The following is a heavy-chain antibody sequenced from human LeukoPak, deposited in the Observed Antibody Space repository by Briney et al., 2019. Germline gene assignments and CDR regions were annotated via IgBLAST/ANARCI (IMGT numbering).Heavy chain of an antibody. J-gene: IGHJ4*02. V-gene: IGHV3-23*01. D-gene: IGHD3-16*02. CDR2: ISGSGGST. CDR1: GFTFTNYA. Sequence: GGSLRLSCAASGFTFTNYAMSWVRQAPGKGLEWVSAISGSGGSTYYADSVKGRFTISRDNSKNTLYLQMNSLRAEDTAVYYCAKDFARYVWGSYRLNYFDYWGQGTLVTVSS. CDR3: AKDFARYVWGSYRLNYFDY.